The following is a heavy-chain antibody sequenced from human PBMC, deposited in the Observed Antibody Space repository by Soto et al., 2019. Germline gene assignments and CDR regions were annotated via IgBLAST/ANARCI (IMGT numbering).Heavy chain of an antibody. CDR1: GGSISSGDDF. CDR3: ARDRAKWKDYYYSGMDV. CDR2: IYYSGST. J-gene: IGHJ6*02. Sequence: QVQLQESGPGLVKPSQTLSLTCTVSGGSISSGDDFWTWIRQPPGKGLEWIGYIYYSGSTYYNPSLKSRLTMSVGTSKNQFSLKLSSVTAADTAVYYCARDRAKWKDYYYSGMDVWGQGTTVTVSS. D-gene: IGHD1-20*01. V-gene: IGHV4-30-4*01.